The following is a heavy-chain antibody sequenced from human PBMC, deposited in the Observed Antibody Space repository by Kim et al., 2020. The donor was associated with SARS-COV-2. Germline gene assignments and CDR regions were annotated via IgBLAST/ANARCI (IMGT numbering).Heavy chain of an antibody. CDR3: AREEQEIGTRYYYYYGMDV. CDR2: TYYRSKWYN. Sequence: SQTLSLTRAISGDSVSSNSAAWNWIRQSPSRGLEWLGRTYYRSKWYNDYAVSVKSRITINPDTSKNQFSLQLNSVTPEDTAVYYCAREEQEIGTRYYYYYGMDVWGQGTTVTVSS. J-gene: IGHJ6*02. D-gene: IGHD1-1*01. CDR1: GDSVSSNSAA. V-gene: IGHV6-1*01.